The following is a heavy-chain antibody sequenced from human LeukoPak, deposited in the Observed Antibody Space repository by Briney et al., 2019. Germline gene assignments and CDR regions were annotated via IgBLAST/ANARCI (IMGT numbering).Heavy chain of an antibody. J-gene: IGHJ4*02. CDR2: INQDESTK. Sequence: PGGSLRLSCATSGFTFSSSWMTWVRQAPGKGPEWLANINQDESTKNYVDSVKGRFTISRDNAKNSLYLQMNSLRVEDTAVYYCAREFGWQQFDYWGQGTLVTVSS. CDR1: GFTFSSSW. V-gene: IGHV3-7*01. D-gene: IGHD5-24*01. CDR3: AREFGWQQFDY.